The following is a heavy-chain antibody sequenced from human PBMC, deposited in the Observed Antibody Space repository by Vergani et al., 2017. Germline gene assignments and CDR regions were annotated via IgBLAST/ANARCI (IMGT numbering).Heavy chain of an antibody. CDR2: IDHTGRP. CDR3: ARVNTETNGHLYYYYYGDV. J-gene: IGHJ6*01. Sequence: QVQLQQWGGGLLKPSETLSLTCVVNGGSFTSYHWTWIRQSPGEGLEWVGDIDHTGRPDYNPSLKSRLTMSVDKSRNQFSLTLNSVTATDTAIYFCARVNTETNGHLYYYYYGDVWGQGTAVTVSP. CDR1: GGSFTSYH. V-gene: IGHV4-34*01. D-gene: IGHD4-11*01.